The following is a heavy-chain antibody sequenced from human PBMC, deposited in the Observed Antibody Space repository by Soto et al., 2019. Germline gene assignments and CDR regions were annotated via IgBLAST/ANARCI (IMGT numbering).Heavy chain of an antibody. V-gene: IGHV3-23*01. CDR3: AKDHAGELRYFDLGVGFDI. CDR2: ISGSGGST. Sequence: PGGSLRLSCAASGFTFSSYAMSWVRQAPGKGLEWVSAISGSGGSTYYADSVKGRFTISRDNSKNTLYLQMNSLRAEDTAVYYCAKDHAGELRYFDLGVGFDIWGQGTLVTVSS. CDR1: GFTFSSYA. J-gene: IGHJ4*02. D-gene: IGHD3-9*01.